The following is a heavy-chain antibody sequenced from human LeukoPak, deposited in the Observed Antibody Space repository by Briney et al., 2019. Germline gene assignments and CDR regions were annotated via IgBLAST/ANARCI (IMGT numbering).Heavy chain of an antibody. CDR3: AKVGVGWVAFEY. Sequence: GGSLRLSCVASGFAFGRHAMSWVRQAPGKGLEWVSGMTYNGNHAYYADSVKGRFTISRDNSKNTLYLQMNSLRAEDTAVYYCAKVGVGWVAFEYWGQGTLVTVSS. CDR1: GFAFGRHA. V-gene: IGHV3-23*01. D-gene: IGHD3-16*01. J-gene: IGHJ4*02. CDR2: MTYNGNHA.